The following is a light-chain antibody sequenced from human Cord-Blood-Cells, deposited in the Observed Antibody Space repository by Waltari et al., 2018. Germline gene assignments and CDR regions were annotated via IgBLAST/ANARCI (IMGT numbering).Light chain of an antibody. CDR2: DAS. Sequence: EIVLTQSPATLSLSPGERATLSCRASQSVSSYLAWYQPKPGQAPRLLIYDASNRATCIPARFSGSGSGTDFTLTISSLEPEDFAVYYCQQRSNWPRSITFGQGTRLEIK. CDR3: QQRSNWPRSIT. J-gene: IGKJ5*01. CDR1: QSVSSY. V-gene: IGKV3-11*01.